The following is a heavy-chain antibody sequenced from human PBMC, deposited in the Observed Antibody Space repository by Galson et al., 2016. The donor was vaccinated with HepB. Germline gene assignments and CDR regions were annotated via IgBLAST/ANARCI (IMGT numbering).Heavy chain of an antibody. J-gene: IGHJ4*02. CDR2: SVHSGNT. V-gene: IGHV4/OR15-8*02. CDR3: TTVRGGCSGCSCYLDY. D-gene: IGHD2-15*01. Sequence: SETLSLTCAVSDGSISSSYWWTWVRQPPGKGLEWIGESVHSGNTNYNPSLKSRVTISVDKSKNQFSLRLSSVTAADTAVYYCTTVRGGCSGCSCYLDYWGQGTRVTVSS. CDR1: DGSISSSYW.